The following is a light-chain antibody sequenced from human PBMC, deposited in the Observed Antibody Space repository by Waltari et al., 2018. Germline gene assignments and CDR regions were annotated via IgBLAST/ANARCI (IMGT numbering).Light chain of an antibody. Sequence: EIVMTQSPATLSVSPGERATLSCRASQRLNSNLAWYQQKTGQAPRLLIYGASTRATGLPARFSGSGSGTEFTLTISSLQSEDFAVYYCQQYNNWPLTFGEGTKVEIK. V-gene: IGKV3-15*01. CDR3: QQYNNWPLT. CDR1: QRLNSN. J-gene: IGKJ4*01. CDR2: GAS.